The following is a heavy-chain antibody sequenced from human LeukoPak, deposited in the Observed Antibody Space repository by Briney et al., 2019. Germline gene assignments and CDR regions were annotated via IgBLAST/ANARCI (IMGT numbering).Heavy chain of an antibody. V-gene: IGHV4-39*07. CDR3: ARGEGARDGYNYAGPFYFAY. CDR2: INHSGST. J-gene: IGHJ4*01. Sequence: ASETLSLTCTVSGGSISSSSYYWGWIRQPPGKGLEWIGKINHSGSTNYSPSLKSRVTISIDTSKNQFSLKLNSMTAADTAVYYCARGEGARDGYNYAGPFYFAYWGHGTLVTVSS. CDR1: GGSISSSSYY. D-gene: IGHD5-24*01.